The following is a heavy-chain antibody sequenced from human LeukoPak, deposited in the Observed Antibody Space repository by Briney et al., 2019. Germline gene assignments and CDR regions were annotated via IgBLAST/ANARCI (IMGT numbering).Heavy chain of an antibody. CDR3: TRGRFKLGRDYSDDYDNYYGMDV. V-gene: IGHV7-4-1*02. CDR1: GYTFTSYG. D-gene: IGHD4-17*01. CDR2: INTNTGNP. Sequence: GASVKVSCTASGYTFTSYGISWVRQAPGQGLEWMGWINTNTGNPTYAQGFTGRFVFSLDTSVNTAHLQISSLKAADTAVYYCTRGRFKLGRDYSDDYDNYYGMDVWGQGTTVTVSS. J-gene: IGHJ6*02.